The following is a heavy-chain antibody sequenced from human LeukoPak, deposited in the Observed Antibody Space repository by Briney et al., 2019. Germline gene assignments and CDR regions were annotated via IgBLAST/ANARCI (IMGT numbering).Heavy chain of an antibody. CDR1: GFTFRDYG. Sequence: GGSLRLSCAASGFTFRDYGMNWVRQAPGKGLEWVSSISSSSSYIYYADSVKGRFTISRDNAKNSLYLQMNSLRAEDTAVYYCARVKGSEAFDAFDIWGQGTMVTVSS. CDR2: ISSSSSYI. J-gene: IGHJ3*02. V-gene: IGHV3-21*01. CDR3: ARVKGSEAFDAFDI.